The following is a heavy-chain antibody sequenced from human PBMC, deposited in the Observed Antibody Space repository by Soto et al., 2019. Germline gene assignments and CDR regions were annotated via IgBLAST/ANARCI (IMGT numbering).Heavy chain of an antibody. D-gene: IGHD2-21*02. Sequence: VHLVESGGGLVQPGGSLRLSCAASGFTLSTYWMHWVRQAPGKGLVWVSRLNSGGSSTSYADSVKGRFTISRDNAMNTLYLQMNSLRVEDTDVYFCTRQQTTAISGGNFYSDGMDVWGQGNTVTLSS. CDR3: TRQQTTAISGGNFYSDGMDV. J-gene: IGHJ6*02. V-gene: IGHV3-74*01. CDR2: LNSGGSST. CDR1: GFTLSTYW.